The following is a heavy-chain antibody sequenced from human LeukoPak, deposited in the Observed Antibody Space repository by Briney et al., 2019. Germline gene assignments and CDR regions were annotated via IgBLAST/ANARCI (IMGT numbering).Heavy chain of an antibody. CDR3: ARLGEVIAAASQGVDY. J-gene: IGHJ4*02. CDR1: GGSISSSSYY. CDR2: IYYSGST. D-gene: IGHD6-13*01. Sequence: SETLSLTCTVSGGSISSSSYYWGWIRQPPGKGLEWIGSIYYSGSTYYNPSLKSRVTISVDTSKNQFSLKLSSVTAADTAVYYCARLGEVIAAASQGVDYWGQGTLVTVSS. V-gene: IGHV4-39*01.